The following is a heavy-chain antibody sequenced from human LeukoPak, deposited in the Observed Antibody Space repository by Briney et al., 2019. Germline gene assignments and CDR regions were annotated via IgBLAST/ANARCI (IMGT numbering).Heavy chain of an antibody. CDR1: GFAFSSYS. V-gene: IGHV3-7*03. D-gene: IGHD7-27*01. J-gene: IGHJ4*02. CDR3: VRDKLTGASRLDY. CDR2: IKQDGSEI. Sequence: PGGSLRLSCAASGFAFSSYSMNWVRQAPGKELEWVANIKQDGSEIYYVDSVKGRFTISRDNAKNSLYLQMDSLRAEDTTVYYCVRDKLTGASRLDYWGQGTLLTVSS.